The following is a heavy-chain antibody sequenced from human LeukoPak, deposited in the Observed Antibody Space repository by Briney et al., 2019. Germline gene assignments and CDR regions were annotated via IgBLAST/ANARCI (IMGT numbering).Heavy chain of an antibody. CDR3: ANGDSYGELLFFY. CDR1: GFTFSSYA. J-gene: IGHJ4*02. CDR2: ISGSGGST. V-gene: IGHV3-23*01. D-gene: IGHD3-10*01. Sequence: GGSLRLTCAASGFTFSSYAMSWVRQAPGKGLEWVSAISGSGGSTYYADSVKGRFTISRDDSKNTLYLQMNSLRAEDTAVYYCANGDSYGELLFFYWGQGTLVTVSS.